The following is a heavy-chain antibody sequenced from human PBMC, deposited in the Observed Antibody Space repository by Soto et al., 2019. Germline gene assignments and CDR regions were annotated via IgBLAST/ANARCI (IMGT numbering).Heavy chain of an antibody. CDR3: AKGGGGYSSTWARKGDVT. CDR1: GFTFKNQA. V-gene: IGHV3-23*01. Sequence: EVQLLESGGGLVQPGGSLRLSCAASGFTFKNQALSWVRQFPGRGLQWVSAISGGSETTNYADPVKGRFTISRDNSKNTMLLQINSLRAENTDVEYCAKGGGGYSSTWARKGDVTWGQGTLVTVSS. J-gene: IGHJ4*02. D-gene: IGHD6-13*01. CDR2: ISGGSETT.